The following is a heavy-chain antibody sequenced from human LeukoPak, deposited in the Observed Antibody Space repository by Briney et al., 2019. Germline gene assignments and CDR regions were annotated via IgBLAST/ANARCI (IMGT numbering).Heavy chain of an antibody. V-gene: IGHV7-4-1*02. CDR1: GYTFTSYA. J-gene: IGHJ4*02. CDR3: AWTTYYYDSSDYKGPEGYFDY. D-gene: IGHD3-22*01. Sequence: ASVKVSCKASGYTFTSYAMNWVRQAPGQGLEWMGWINTNTGNPTYAQGFTGRFVFSLDTSVSTAYLQISSLKAEDTAVYYCAWTTYYYDSSDYKGPEGYFDYWGQGTLVTVSS. CDR2: INTNTGNP.